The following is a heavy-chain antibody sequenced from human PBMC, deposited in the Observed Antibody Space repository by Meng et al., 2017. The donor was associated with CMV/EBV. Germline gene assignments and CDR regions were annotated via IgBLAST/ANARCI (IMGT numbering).Heavy chain of an antibody. J-gene: IGHJ3*02. CDR1: GGSISSSSYY. CDR2: IYYSGST. Sequence: SETLSLTCTVSGGSISSSSYYWGWIRQPPGKGLEWIGSIYYSGSTYYNPSLKSRVTISVDTSKNQFSLKLSSVTAADTAVYYSARESLKNIVVVPAASGAFDIWGQGTMVTVSS. V-gene: IGHV4-39*07. D-gene: IGHD2-2*01. CDR3: ARESLKNIVVVPAASGAFDI.